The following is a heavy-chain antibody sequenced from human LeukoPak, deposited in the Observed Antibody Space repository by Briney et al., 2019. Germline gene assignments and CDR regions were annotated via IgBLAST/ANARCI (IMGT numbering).Heavy chain of an antibody. CDR2: IYHSGST. CDR3: ARAGTTSVPFDY. J-gene: IGHJ4*02. CDR1: GGSISSYY. D-gene: IGHD1-7*01. V-gene: IGHV4-59*12. Sequence: SETLSLTCTVSGGSISSYYWSWIRQPPGKGLEWIGYIYHSGSTYYNPSLKSRVTISVDRSKNQFSLKLSSVTAADTAVYYCARAGTTSVPFDYWGQGTLVTVSS.